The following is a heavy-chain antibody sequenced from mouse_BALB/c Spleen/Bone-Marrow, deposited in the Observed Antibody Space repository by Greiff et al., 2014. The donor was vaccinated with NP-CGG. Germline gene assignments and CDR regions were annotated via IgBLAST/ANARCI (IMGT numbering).Heavy chain of an antibody. J-gene: IGHJ4*01. CDR3: TRSELRRGGYALDY. CDR2: ISPSNGRS. CDR1: GYSFTSYW. V-gene: IGHV1S81*02. D-gene: IGHD2-12*01. Sequence: QVQLQQSRAELVKPGASVKLSCKASGYSFTSYWMHWVKQRPGQGLEWIGEISPSNGRSNYNEKFKSKATLTVDKSSSTAYMQLGGLTSEDAAVYYCTRSELRRGGYALDYWGQGTSVTVSS.